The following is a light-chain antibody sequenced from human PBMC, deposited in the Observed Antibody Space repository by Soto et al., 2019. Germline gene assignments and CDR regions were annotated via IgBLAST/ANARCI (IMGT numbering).Light chain of an antibody. V-gene: IGKV2-30*01. J-gene: IGKJ5*01. CDR3: MQSTHWPIT. CDR2: RVS. Sequence: VGMTQSLLSLPVTFGQPAPSTGRSRPSLVYSDGNTYLNWFQQRPGQAPRRLIYRVSNRDSGVPDRFSGSGAGSDFTLKISRVEADDVGTYYCMQSTHWPITFGQGTRLEIK. CDR1: PSLVYSDGNTY.